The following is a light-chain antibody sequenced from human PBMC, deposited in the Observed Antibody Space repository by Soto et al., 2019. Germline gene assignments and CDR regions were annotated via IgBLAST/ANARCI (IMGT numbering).Light chain of an antibody. J-gene: IGLJ1*01. V-gene: IGLV2-14*01. CDR1: SSDVAGYNY. Sequence: QSVLTQPASVSGSPGQSITISCTGTSSDVAGYNYVSWYQHHPGKAPKVMIYEVTNRPSGVSNRFSGSKSGNTASLTISGLLAEDEADYYCSSYTSSSTYVFGTGTKSPS. CDR2: EVT. CDR3: SSYTSSSTYV.